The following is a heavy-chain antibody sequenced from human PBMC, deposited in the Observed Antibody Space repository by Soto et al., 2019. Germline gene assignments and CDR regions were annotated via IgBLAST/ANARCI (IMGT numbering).Heavy chain of an antibody. CDR3: TKDRHPDGIWTFDF. CDR1: GFTFGTYT. V-gene: IGHV3-23*01. Sequence: PGGSLRLSCAASGFTFGTYTMNWVRQAPGKGLEWVSALGGGGDTHYVESVKGRFTISRDYSKNILLLQMNSLRDEDSAIYYCTKDRHPDGIWTFDFWGQGTLVTVSS. D-gene: IGHD3-9*01. CDR2: LGGGGDT. J-gene: IGHJ4*02.